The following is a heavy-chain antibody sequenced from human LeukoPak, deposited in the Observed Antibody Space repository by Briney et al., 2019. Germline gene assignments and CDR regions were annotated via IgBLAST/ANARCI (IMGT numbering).Heavy chain of an antibody. CDR1: GFTFSSYW. V-gene: IGHV3-11*01. CDR3: AREHTSGTYYIDY. J-gene: IGHJ4*02. D-gene: IGHD1-26*01. CDR2: ISNSGSTI. Sequence: PGGSLRLSCAASGFTFSSYWMSWLRQAPGKGLEWVSYISNSGSTIYYADSVKGRFTISRDNGKNSLYLQMNSLRAEDTAVYYCAREHTSGTYYIDYWGQGTLVTVSS.